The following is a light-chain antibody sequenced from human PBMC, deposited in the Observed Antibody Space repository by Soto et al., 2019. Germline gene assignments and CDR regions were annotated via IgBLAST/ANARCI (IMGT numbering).Light chain of an antibody. J-gene: IGKJ1*01. CDR2: GAS. V-gene: IGKV3-15*01. CDR1: QSVSSF. CDR3: QQYDSWPRT. Sequence: TQSPATLAFSPEEIATLCCRASQSVSSFLAWYQQKPGQAPRLLIYGASTRATGIPGRFSGSGSGTEFTLTISSLQSEDFAVYYCQQYDSWPRTFGQGTKVDIK.